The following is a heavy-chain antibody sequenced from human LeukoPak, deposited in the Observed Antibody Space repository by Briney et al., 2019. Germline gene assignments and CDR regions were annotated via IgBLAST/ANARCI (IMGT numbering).Heavy chain of an antibody. D-gene: IGHD5-18*01. CDR3: AKDRIQLWLFLLDY. J-gene: IGHJ4*02. CDR1: GYTFTSYD. CDR2: MNPNSGNT. V-gene: IGHV1-8*01. Sequence: ASVKVSCKASGYTFTSYDINWVRQATGQGLEWMGWMNPNSGNTGYAQKFQGRVTMTRNTSISTAYMELSSLRSEDTAVYYCAKDRIQLWLFLLDYWGQGTLVTVSS.